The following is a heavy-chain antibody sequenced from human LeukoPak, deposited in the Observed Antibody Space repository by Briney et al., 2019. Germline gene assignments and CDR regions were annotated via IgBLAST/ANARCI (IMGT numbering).Heavy chain of an antibody. J-gene: IGHJ5*02. CDR2: IYYSGST. CDR1: GGSLSSSSYY. Sequence: KPSETLSLTCTVSGGSLSSSSYYWGWIRQPPGKGLEWIGSIYYSGSTYYNPSLKSRVTISVDTPKNQFSLKLSSVTAADTAVYYCARHYLLLAVAGNWFDPWGQGTLVTVSS. D-gene: IGHD6-19*01. CDR3: ARHYLLLAVAGNWFDP. V-gene: IGHV4-39*01.